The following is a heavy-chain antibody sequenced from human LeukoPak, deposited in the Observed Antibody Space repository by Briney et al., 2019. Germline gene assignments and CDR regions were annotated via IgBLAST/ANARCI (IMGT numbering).Heavy chain of an antibody. J-gene: IGHJ4*02. CDR2: ISYDGSNK. V-gene: IGHV3-30*03. D-gene: IGHD4-11*01. CDR3: ASGDPDYSNSLFDY. Sequence: GGSLRLSCAASGFTFSSYGMHWVRQAPGKGLEWVAVISYDGSNKYYADSVKGRFTISRDNSKNTLYLQMNSLRAEDTAVYYCASGDPDYSNSLFDYWGQGTLVTVSS. CDR1: GFTFSSYG.